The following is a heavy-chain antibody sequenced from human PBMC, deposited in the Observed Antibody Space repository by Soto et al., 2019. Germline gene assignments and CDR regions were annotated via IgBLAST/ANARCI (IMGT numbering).Heavy chain of an antibody. J-gene: IGHJ4*02. CDR1: GFSVNSKWVG. CDR3: AYRWGGTGSYFDL. CDR2: IYWDDDK. D-gene: IGHD3-10*01. Sequence: QITLKESGPTVVRPTQTLTLTCSFSGFSVNSKWVGVGWIRQPPGKALEYVALIYWDDDKRYSPSLRHSLTSTKDASGNHVVVTLADAETLDAGTYFCAYRWGGTGSYFDLWGPGIGVTVSS. V-gene: IGHV2-5*02.